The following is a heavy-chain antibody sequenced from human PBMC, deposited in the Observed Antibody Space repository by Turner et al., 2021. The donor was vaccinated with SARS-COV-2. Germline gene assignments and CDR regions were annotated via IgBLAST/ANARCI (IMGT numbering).Heavy chain of an antibody. CDR3: AKDIGLRYSGYDWTGAFDI. J-gene: IGHJ3*02. D-gene: IGHD5-12*01. CDR1: GCPLDDYA. V-gene: IGHV3-9*01. Sequence: EVQLVESGGGLVQPGRSVRISCAASGCPLDDYALHWVRQAPGKGLEWVSGVSWNCGTIGYADSVKGRFTISRDNAKNSLYLQMNSLRAEDTALYYCAKDIGLRYSGYDWTGAFDIWGQGTMVTVSS. CDR2: VSWNCGTI.